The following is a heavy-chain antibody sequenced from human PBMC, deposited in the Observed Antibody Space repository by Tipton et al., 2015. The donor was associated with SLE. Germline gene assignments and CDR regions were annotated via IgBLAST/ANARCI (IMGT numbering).Heavy chain of an antibody. Sequence: LRLSCTVSGGSISSSSYYWGWIRQPPGKGLEWIGNIYYSGSTYYNPSLKSRVTISVDTSKNHFSLKLSSVTAADTAVYYCARGLSTHDFDIWGQGTMVTVPS. D-gene: IGHD2-2*01. CDR3: ARGLSTHDFDI. J-gene: IGHJ3*02. V-gene: IGHV4-39*07. CDR2: IYYSGST. CDR1: GGSISSSSYY.